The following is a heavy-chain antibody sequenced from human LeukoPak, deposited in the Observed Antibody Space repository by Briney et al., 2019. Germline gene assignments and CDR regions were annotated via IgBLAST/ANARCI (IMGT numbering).Heavy chain of an antibody. D-gene: IGHD3-16*01. J-gene: IGHJ1*01. Sequence: GGSLRLSCAASGFTFSDYYMSWIRQAPGKGLEWVSYISSSSSYTNYADPVKGRFTISRDDAKNSLYLQMNSLRAEDTAVYYCARGHYELWYWGQGTLVTVSS. V-gene: IGHV3-11*06. CDR2: ISSSSSYT. CDR1: GFTFSDYY. CDR3: ARGHYELWY.